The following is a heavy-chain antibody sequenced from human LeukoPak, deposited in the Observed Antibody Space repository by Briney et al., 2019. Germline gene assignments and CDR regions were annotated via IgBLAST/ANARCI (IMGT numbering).Heavy chain of an antibody. Sequence: GASVKVSCKASGYTFTGYYMHWVRQAPGQGLEWMGWINPNSGGTNHAQKLQGRVTMTTDTSTSTAYMELRSLRSDDTAVYYCARGNDYGDFWFDPWGQGTLVTVSS. CDR1: GYTFTGYY. CDR3: ARGNDYGDFWFDP. J-gene: IGHJ5*02. V-gene: IGHV1-2*02. CDR2: INPNSGGT. D-gene: IGHD4-17*01.